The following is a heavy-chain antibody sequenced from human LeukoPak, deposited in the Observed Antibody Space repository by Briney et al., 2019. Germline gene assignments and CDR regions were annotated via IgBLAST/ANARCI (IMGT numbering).Heavy chain of an antibody. J-gene: IGHJ6*02. CDR1: GFTFSSYG. V-gene: IGHV3-33*01. D-gene: IGHD3-10*01. Sequence: GGSLRLSCAASGFTFSSYGMHWVRQAPGKGLEWVAVIWYDGSNKYYADSVKGRFTISRDNSKNTLYLQMNSLRAEDTAVYYCARDVTMVRGVSMDVWGQGTTVTVSS. CDR2: IWYDGSNK. CDR3: ARDVTMVRGVSMDV.